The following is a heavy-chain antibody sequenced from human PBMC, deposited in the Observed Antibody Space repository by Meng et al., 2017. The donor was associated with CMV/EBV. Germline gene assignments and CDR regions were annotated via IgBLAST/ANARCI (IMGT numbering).Heavy chain of an antibody. D-gene: IGHD3-3*01. CDR2: ISYDGSNK. V-gene: IGHV3-30-3*01. CDR1: GFTFSSYA. J-gene: IGHJ5*02. CDR3: ARDWFFGGSGWFDP. Sequence: AASGFTFSSYAMHWVRQAPGKGLEWVAVISYDGSNKYYADSVKGRFTISRDNSKSTLYLQMNSLRAEDTAVYYCARDWFFGGSGWFDPWGQGTLVTVSS.